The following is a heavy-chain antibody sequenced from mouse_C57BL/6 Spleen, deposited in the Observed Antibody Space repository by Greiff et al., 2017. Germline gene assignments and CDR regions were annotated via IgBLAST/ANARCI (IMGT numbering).Heavy chain of an antibody. D-gene: IGHD2-13*01. CDR1: GFNIKDYC. J-gene: IGHJ2*01. CDR3: ARVSFDY. CDR2: IDPEDGET. Sequence: VQLKESGAELVKPGASVKLSCTASGFNIKDYCMHWVKQRPEQGLEWIGRIDPEDGETKYAPKFPGKATITADTSSNTAYLQLSSLTSEDTAVDYCARVSFDYWGQGTTLTVPS. V-gene: IGHV14-2*01.